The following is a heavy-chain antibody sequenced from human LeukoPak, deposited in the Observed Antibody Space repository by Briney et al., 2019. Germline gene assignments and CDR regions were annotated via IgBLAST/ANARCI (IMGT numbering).Heavy chain of an antibody. CDR3: ARDPSYGD. J-gene: IGHJ4*02. V-gene: IGHV3-66*01. D-gene: IGHD4/OR15-4a*01. CDR1: GFTVSSNY. CDR2: IYSDGST. Sequence: PGGSLRLSCTASGFTVSSNYMSWVRQAPGKGLEWVSVIYSDGSTYYADSVKGRSTFSRDISKNTLYLQMNSLRAEDTAVYYCARDPSYGDWGQGTLVTVSS.